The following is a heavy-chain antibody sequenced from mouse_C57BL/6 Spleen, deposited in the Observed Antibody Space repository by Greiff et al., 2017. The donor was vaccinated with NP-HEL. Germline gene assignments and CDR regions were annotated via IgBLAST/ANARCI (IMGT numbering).Heavy chain of an antibody. D-gene: IGHD2-4*01. J-gene: IGHJ4*01. CDR2: IWSGGST. Sequence: QVQLKQSGPGLVQPSQSLSITCTVSGFSLTSYGVHWVRQSPGKGLEWLGVIWSGGSTDYNAAFISRLSISKDNSKSQVFFKMNSLQADDTAIYYCARMYDYDGRSYWGQGTSVTVSS. V-gene: IGHV2-2*01. CDR3: ARMYDYDGRSY. CDR1: GFSLTSYG.